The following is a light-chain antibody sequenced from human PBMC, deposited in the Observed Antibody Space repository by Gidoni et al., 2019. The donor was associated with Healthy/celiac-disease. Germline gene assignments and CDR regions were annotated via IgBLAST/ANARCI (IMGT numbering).Light chain of an antibody. Sequence: QSALTQPASVSGFPGQSITISCTGTSSDVGGYNYVSWYQQHPGKAPKLMIYEVSNRPSGVSNRFSGSKSGNTASLTISGLQAEDEADYYSSSYTSSSTLVVFGGGTKLTVL. V-gene: IGLV2-14*01. CDR2: EVS. CDR3: SSYTSSSTLVV. J-gene: IGLJ2*01. CDR1: SSDVGGYNY.